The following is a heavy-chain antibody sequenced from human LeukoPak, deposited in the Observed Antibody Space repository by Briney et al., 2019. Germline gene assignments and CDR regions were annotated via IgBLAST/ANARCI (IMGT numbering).Heavy chain of an antibody. D-gene: IGHD1-1*01. CDR3: ARLRVSVVTTLNWLDP. CDR1: GYSISSGYY. J-gene: IGHJ5*02. V-gene: IGHV4-38-2*01. CDR2: IYHSGST. Sequence: SETLSLTCAVSGYSISSGYYWGWIRQPPGKGLEWIGSIYHSGSTYYNPSLKSRVTISVDTSKNQFSLKLSSVTAADTAVYYCARLRVSVVTTLNWLDPWGQGTLVTVSS.